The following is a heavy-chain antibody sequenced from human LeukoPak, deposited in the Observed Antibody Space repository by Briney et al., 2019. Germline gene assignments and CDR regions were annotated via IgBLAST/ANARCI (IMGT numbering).Heavy chain of an antibody. CDR3: AKGNWGIVVVPGPPYYYGMDV. Sequence: AGSLRLYCAASGFTFSSYAMSWVRQAPGKELEGVSAISGSGGSTYYADSVKGRFTISRDNSKNTLYLQMNSLRAEDTAVYYCAKGNWGIVVVPGPPYYYGMDVWGQGTTVTVSS. D-gene: IGHD2-2*01. V-gene: IGHV3-23*01. CDR2: ISGSGGST. J-gene: IGHJ6*02. CDR1: GFTFSSYA.